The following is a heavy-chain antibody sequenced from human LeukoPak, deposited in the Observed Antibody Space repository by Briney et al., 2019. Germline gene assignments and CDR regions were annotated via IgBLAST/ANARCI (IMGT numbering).Heavy chain of an antibody. Sequence: GASVKISCKASGYTFTGYYMHWVRQAPGHGLEWMGRINPNSGGTNYAQKFQGRVTMTRDTSISTAYMELSRLRSDDTAVYYCARGPNPSTPKYSGSYFDYWGQGTLVTVSS. CDR2: INPNSGGT. J-gene: IGHJ4*02. D-gene: IGHD1-26*01. CDR1: GYTFTGYY. V-gene: IGHV1-2*06. CDR3: ARGPNPSTPKYSGSYFDY.